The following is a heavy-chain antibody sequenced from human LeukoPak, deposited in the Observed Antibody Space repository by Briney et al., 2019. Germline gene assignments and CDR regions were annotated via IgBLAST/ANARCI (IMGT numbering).Heavy chain of an antibody. V-gene: IGHV1-2*02. Sequence: GESLKISCKASGYTFTGYYMHWVRQAPGQGLEWMGWINPNSGGTNYAQKFQGRVTMTRDTSISTAYMELSRLRSDDTAVYYCARDGPCGSTSCYALDYWGQGTLVTVSS. CDR1: GYTFTGYY. CDR3: ARDGPCGSTSCYALDY. CDR2: INPNSGGT. J-gene: IGHJ4*02. D-gene: IGHD2-2*01.